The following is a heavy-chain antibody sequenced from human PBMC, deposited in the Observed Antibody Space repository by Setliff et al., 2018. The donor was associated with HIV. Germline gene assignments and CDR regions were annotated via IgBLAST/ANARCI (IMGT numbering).Heavy chain of an antibody. Sequence: ASVKVSCKASGYSFTDYYIHWVRQAPGQGLERMGLINPKSDGTKYAQKFQGWITMTRDTSISTAYMELSRLRSDDTAVYYCARGMDYYDTSGYYQYYFDYWGQGTLVTVSS. V-gene: IGHV1-2*04. CDR2: INPKSDGT. CDR3: ARGMDYYDTSGYYQYYFDY. J-gene: IGHJ4*02. D-gene: IGHD3-22*01. CDR1: GYSFTDYY.